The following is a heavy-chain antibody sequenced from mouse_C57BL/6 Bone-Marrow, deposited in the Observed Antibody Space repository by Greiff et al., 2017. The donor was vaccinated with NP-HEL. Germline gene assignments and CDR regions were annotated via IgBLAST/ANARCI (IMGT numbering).Heavy chain of an antibody. J-gene: IGHJ3*01. CDR1: GYTFTSYW. Sequence: VQVQQPGAELVRPGTSVKLSCKASGYTFTSYWMHWVKQRPGQGLEWIGVIDPSDSYTNYNQKFKGKATLTVDTSSSTAYMQLSSLTSEDSAVYYCAGDRLLSYWGQGTLVTVSA. D-gene: IGHD2-3*01. CDR2: IDPSDSYT. CDR3: AGDRLLSY. V-gene: IGHV1-59*01.